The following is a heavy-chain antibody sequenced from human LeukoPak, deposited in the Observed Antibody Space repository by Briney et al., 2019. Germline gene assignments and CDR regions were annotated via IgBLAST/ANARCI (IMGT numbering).Heavy chain of an antibody. CDR3: ARPKGLMKRAPFDY. Sequence: SETLSLTCAVYGGSFSGYYWSWIRRPPGKGLEWIGEINHSGSTNYNPSLKSRVTISVDTSKNQFSLKLSSVTAADTAVYYCARPKGLMKRAPFDYWGQGTLVTVSS. D-gene: IGHD2-8*01. CDR2: INHSGST. V-gene: IGHV4-34*01. J-gene: IGHJ4*02. CDR1: GGSFSGYY.